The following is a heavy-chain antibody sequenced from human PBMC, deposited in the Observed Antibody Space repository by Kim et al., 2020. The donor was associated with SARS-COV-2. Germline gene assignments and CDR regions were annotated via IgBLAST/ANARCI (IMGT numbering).Heavy chain of an antibody. J-gene: IGHJ4*02. V-gene: IGHV3-15*01. Sequence: YTEPVNGRFTISRDDSKNTLYLQMNSLKTEDTAVYYCTPDTYYYDSSGSRWGQGTLVTVSS. D-gene: IGHD3-22*01. CDR3: TPDTYYYDSSGSR.